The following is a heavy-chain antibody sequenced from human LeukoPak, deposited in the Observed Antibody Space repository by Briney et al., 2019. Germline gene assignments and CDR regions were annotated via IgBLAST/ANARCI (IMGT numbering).Heavy chain of an antibody. Sequence: ASVKVSCKASGYTFTSYGISWVRQAPGQGLEWMGWISAYNGNTNYAQKLQGRVTMTTGTSTSTAYMELRSLRSDDTAVYYCARDLRYYDFWSGYTYGMDVWGQGTTVTVSS. V-gene: IGHV1-18*01. D-gene: IGHD3-3*01. CDR2: ISAYNGNT. J-gene: IGHJ6*02. CDR3: ARDLRYYDFWSGYTYGMDV. CDR1: GYTFTSYG.